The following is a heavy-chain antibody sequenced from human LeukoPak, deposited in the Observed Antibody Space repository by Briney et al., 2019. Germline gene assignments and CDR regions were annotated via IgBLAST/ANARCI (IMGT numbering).Heavy chain of an antibody. V-gene: IGHV1-69*04. D-gene: IGHD3-22*01. CDR2: IIPIFGIA. Sequence: ASVKVSCKASGGTFSSYAISWVRQAPGQGLEWMGRIIPIFGIANYAQKFQGRVTITADKSTSTAYMELGSLRSEDTAVYYCAREGADSSGYYDDAFDIWGQGTMVTVSS. J-gene: IGHJ3*02. CDR1: GGTFSSYA. CDR3: AREGADSSGYYDDAFDI.